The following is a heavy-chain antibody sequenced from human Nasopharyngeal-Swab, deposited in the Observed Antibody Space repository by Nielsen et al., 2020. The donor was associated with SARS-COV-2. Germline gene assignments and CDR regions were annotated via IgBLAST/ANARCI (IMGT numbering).Heavy chain of an antibody. V-gene: IGHV2-5*01. CDR3: AHSEIVVVPAAKPWFDP. Sequence: SGPTLVKPTQTLTLTCTFSGFSLSTSGVGVGWIRQPPGRALEWLALIYWNDDKRYSPSLKSRLTITKDTSKNQVFLTMTNMDPVDTATYYCAHSEIVVVPAAKPWFDPWGQGTLVTVSS. J-gene: IGHJ5*02. CDR1: GFSLSTSGVG. D-gene: IGHD2-2*01. CDR2: IYWNDDK.